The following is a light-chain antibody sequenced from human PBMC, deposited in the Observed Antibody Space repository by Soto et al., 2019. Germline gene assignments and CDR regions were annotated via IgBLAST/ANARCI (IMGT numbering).Light chain of an antibody. CDR1: QSISSY. Sequence: DIQMTQSPSSLSASVGDRVTITCRASQSISSYLNWYQQKPGKAHKLLIYAASSLQSGVPSRFSGSGSGTDFTLTISSLQPEDVATYYCQQSYSTLTFGGGTKVEIK. CDR3: QQSYSTLT. CDR2: AAS. J-gene: IGKJ4*01. V-gene: IGKV1-39*01.